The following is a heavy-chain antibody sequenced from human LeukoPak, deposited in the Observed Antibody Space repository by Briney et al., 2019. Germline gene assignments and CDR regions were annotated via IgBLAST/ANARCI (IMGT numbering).Heavy chain of an antibody. Sequence: PSETLSLTCAVYGGSFSGYYWSWIRQPPGKGLEWIGYIYYSGSTNYNPSLKSRVTISVDTSKNQFSLKLSSVTAADTAVYYCARGESGYCSGGSCYDYWGQGTLVTVSS. V-gene: IGHV4-59*01. D-gene: IGHD2-15*01. J-gene: IGHJ4*02. CDR2: IYYSGST. CDR1: GGSFSGYY. CDR3: ARGESGYCSGGSCYDY.